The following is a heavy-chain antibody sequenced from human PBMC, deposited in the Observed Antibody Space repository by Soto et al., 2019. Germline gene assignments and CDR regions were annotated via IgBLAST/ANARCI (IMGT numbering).Heavy chain of an antibody. J-gene: IGHJ3*01. CDR1: GGPFGSSA. CDR2: IIPVFDKA. Sequence: QVQLVQSGADVKKPGSSVEVSCKTSGGPFGSSAISWVRQAPAQGLEWMGEIIPVFDKANYAQNFQGRLTITADEPTGTVFMQLSRLRSEDTAVYFCARLRRDWGDAFDLWGLGTFVTVSS. CDR3: ARLRRDWGDAFDL. V-gene: IGHV1-69*01. D-gene: IGHD3-16*01.